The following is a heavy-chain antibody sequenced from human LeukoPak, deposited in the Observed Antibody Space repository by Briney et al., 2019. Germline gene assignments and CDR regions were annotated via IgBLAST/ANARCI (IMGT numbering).Heavy chain of an antibody. J-gene: IGHJ4*02. V-gene: IGHV1-58*01. CDR1: GFTFSGSA. Sequence: VASVTVSCKASGFTFSGSAVQWVRQARGQPLEWLGWIIVDSGKTQYQQRLQQRVTITRDMSTNTAYMELSSLTPEDTAVYYCAADSTPMVRGFLIAFAYWGQGAQVTVSS. D-gene: IGHD3-10*01. CDR2: IIVDSGKT. CDR3: AADSTPMVRGFLIAFAY.